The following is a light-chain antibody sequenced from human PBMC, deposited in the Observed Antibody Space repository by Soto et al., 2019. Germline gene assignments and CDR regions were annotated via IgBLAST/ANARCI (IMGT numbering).Light chain of an antibody. CDR2: AAS. Sequence: DIQVTQSPSSLSASVGDRVTVTCRASQSISSYLNWYQQKPGKAPKLLIYAASNLQGGVPSRFSGSGSGTDFTLTISSLQPEDFATYYCQQSYSIPWTFGQGTRWIS. CDR3: QQSYSIPWT. J-gene: IGKJ1*01. CDR1: QSISSY. V-gene: IGKV1-39*01.